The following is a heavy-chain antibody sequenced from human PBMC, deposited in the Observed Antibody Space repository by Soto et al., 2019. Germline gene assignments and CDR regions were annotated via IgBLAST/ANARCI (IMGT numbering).Heavy chain of an antibody. V-gene: IGHV1-69*12. Sequence: QVQLVQSGAEVKKPGSSVKVSCKASGGTFSSYAISWVRQAPGQGLEWMGGIIPIFGTANYAQKFQGRVTITADESTSTAYRERSSLRSEDTAVYYCARGPSEAVAGNFDYWGQGTLVTVSS. CDR2: IIPIFGTA. CDR1: GGTFSSYA. CDR3: ARGPSEAVAGNFDY. D-gene: IGHD6-19*01. J-gene: IGHJ4*02.